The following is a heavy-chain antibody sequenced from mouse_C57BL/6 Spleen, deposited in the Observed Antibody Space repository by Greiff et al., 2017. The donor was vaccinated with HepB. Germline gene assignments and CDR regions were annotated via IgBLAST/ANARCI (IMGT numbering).Heavy chain of an antibody. CDR1: GFTFSSYA. V-gene: IGHV5-4*01. J-gene: IGHJ1*03. Sequence: EVKLMESGGGLVKPGGSLKLSCAASGFTFSSYAMSWVRQTPEKRLEWVATISDGGSYTYYPDNVKGRFTISRDNAKNNLYLQMSHLKSEDTAMYYCARDKDYYWYFDVWGTGTTVTVSS. D-gene: IGHD2-4*01. CDR3: ARDKDYYWYFDV. CDR2: ISDGGSYT.